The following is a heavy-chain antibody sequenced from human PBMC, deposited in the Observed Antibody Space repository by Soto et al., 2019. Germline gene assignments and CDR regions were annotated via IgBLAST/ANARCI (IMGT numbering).Heavy chain of an antibody. Sequence: ASVKVSCKASGYTFTSYDINWVRQATGQGLEWMGWMNPNSGNTGYAQKFQGRVTMTRNTSISTAYMELSSLRSEDTAVYYCAIGVKRFLEWLRYYYYYMDVWGKGTTVTVSS. CDR1: GYTFTSYD. CDR3: AIGVKRFLEWLRYYYYYMDV. CDR2: MNPNSGNT. J-gene: IGHJ6*03. D-gene: IGHD3-3*01. V-gene: IGHV1-8*01.